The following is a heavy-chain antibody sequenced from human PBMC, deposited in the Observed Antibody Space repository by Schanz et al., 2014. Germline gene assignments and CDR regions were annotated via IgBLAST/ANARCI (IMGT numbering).Heavy chain of an antibody. CDR3: ARTGYDPSLTH. Sequence: QVPLVQSGSEVKKPGSSVTVSCTASGDTFSSYTINWVRHAPGQGLEWMGRIIPITGITNYAQKFQGRVTFTADKSTSTAFLEVNSLRSEDSAVYYCARTGYDPSLTHWGQGTLVTVSS. J-gene: IGHJ4*02. D-gene: IGHD5-12*01. CDR1: GDTFSSYT. CDR2: IIPITGIT. V-gene: IGHV1-69*02.